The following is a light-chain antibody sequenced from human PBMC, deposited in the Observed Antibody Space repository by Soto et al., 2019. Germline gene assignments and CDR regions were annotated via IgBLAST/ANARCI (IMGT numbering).Light chain of an antibody. V-gene: IGKV3-15*01. J-gene: IGKJ4*01. CDR2: GAS. CDR1: QSVTNN. Sequence: EIVMTQSPATLSVSPGERATLSCRASQSVTNNLAWYQQKPGQAPRLLIHGASYRATGIPDRFSGRGSGTEFTLAISRLQSEDFAVYYCQQYNTWPLTFGGGTKVDIK. CDR3: QQYNTWPLT.